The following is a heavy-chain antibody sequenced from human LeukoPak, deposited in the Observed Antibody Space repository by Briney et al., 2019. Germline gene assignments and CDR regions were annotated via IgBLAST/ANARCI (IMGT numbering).Heavy chain of an antibody. V-gene: IGHV3-30*03. CDR2: ISYDGSNK. D-gene: IGHD3-3*01. CDR1: GFTFSSYG. CDR3: ARGRSGYYDFWSGYFYPGATANWFDP. J-gene: IGHJ5*02. Sequence: PGRSLRLSCAASGFTFSSYGMHWVRQAPGKGLEWVAVISYDGSNKYYADSVKGRFTISRDNSKNTLYLQMNSLRAEDTAVYYCARGRSGYYDFWSGYFYPGATANWFDPWGQGTLVTVSS.